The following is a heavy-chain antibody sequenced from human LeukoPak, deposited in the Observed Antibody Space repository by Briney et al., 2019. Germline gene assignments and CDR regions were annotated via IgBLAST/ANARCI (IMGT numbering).Heavy chain of an antibody. J-gene: IGHJ3*02. CDR2: ISWNSGSI. CDR3: AKAVRARGWSDAFDI. Sequence: PGGSLRLSCAASGFTFSSYWMHWVRQAPGKGLEWVSGISWNSGSIGYADSVKGRFTISRDNAKNSLYLQMNSLRAEDMALYYCAKAVRARGWSDAFDIWGQGTMVTVSS. D-gene: IGHD6-19*01. CDR1: GFTFSSYW. V-gene: IGHV3-9*03.